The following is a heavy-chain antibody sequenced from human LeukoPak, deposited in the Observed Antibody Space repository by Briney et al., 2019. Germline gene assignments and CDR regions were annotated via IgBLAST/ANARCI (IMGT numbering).Heavy chain of an antibody. CDR1: GGTFSSYA. Sequence: SVKVSCKASGGTFSSYAISWVRQAPGQGLEWMGGIIPIFGTANYAQKFQGRVTMTEDTSTDAAYMELSSLRSEDTAVYYCATDPGGLLFDYWGQGTLVTVSS. D-gene: IGHD2/OR15-2a*01. J-gene: IGHJ4*02. CDR2: IIPIFGTA. V-gene: IGHV1-69*06. CDR3: ATDPGGLLFDY.